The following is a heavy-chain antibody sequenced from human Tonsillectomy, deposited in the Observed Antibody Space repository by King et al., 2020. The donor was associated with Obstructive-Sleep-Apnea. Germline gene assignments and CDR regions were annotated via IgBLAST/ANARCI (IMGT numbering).Heavy chain of an antibody. D-gene: IGHD3/OR15-3a*01. V-gene: IGHV3-33*01. J-gene: IGHJ6*02. CDR3: ARDSPLRTGNYYGMDV. Sequence: VQLVESGGGVFQPGRSLRLSCAASGFTFNSFGMDWVRQAPGKGLEWVAFIWYDGSNKYYADSVKGRFTISRDNSKNTLYLQMNSLRAEDTAVYYCARDSPLRTGNYYGMDVWGQGTTVTVSS. CDR2: IWYDGSNK. CDR1: GFTFNSFG.